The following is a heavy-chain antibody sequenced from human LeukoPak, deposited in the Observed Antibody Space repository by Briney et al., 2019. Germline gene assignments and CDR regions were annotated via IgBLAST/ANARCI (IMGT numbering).Heavy chain of an antibody. CDR2: MNPNSGNT. CDR3: ARVLVSSDFWSGFDY. Sequence: ASVKVSRTASGYTFTSYDINWVRQATGQGLEWMGWMNPNSGNTGYAQKFQGRVTMTRNTSISTAYMELSSLRSEDTAVYYCARVLVSSDFWSGFDYWGQGTLVTVSS. J-gene: IGHJ4*02. D-gene: IGHD3-3*01. CDR1: GYTFTSYD. V-gene: IGHV1-8*01.